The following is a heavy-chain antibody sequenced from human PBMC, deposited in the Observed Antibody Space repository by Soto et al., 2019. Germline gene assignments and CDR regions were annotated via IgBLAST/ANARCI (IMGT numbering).Heavy chain of an antibody. D-gene: IGHD6-19*01. Sequence: EVQLVESGGGLVQPGRSLRLSCAASGFTFDDYAMHWVRQAPGKGLEWVSGISWNSGSIGYADSVKGRFTISRDNAKNSLYLQMNSLRAEDTALYSCAKDIVGIAVAGAWGYGMDVWGQGTTVTVSS. V-gene: IGHV3-9*01. CDR2: ISWNSGSI. CDR1: GFTFDDYA. CDR3: AKDIVGIAVAGAWGYGMDV. J-gene: IGHJ6*02.